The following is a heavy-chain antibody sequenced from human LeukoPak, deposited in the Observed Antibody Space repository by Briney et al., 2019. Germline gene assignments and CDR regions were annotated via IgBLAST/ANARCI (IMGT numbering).Heavy chain of an antibody. CDR1: GFTFSSYS. J-gene: IGHJ4*02. V-gene: IGHV3-23*01. Sequence: GGSLRLSCAASGFTFSSYSMNWVRQAPGKGPEWVSSISGSGGSTYYADSVKGRFTISRDNSKNTLYLQMNSLRAEDTAVYYCAKAIAVARYVDYWGQGTLVTVSS. CDR3: AKAIAVARYVDY. D-gene: IGHD6-19*01. CDR2: ISGSGGST.